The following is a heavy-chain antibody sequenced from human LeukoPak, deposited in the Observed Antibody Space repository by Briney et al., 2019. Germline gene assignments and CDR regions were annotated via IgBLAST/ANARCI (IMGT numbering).Heavy chain of an antibody. Sequence: SETLSLTCTVSGGSISSYYWSWIRQPPGKGLEWIGYIYYSGSTNYNPSLKSRVTISVDTSKNQFSLKLSSVTAADTAVYYCARVLRMVRGVRDYFDYWGQGTLVTVSS. J-gene: IGHJ4*02. CDR1: GGSISSYY. CDR2: IYYSGST. D-gene: IGHD3-10*01. CDR3: ARVLRMVRGVRDYFDY. V-gene: IGHV4-59*01.